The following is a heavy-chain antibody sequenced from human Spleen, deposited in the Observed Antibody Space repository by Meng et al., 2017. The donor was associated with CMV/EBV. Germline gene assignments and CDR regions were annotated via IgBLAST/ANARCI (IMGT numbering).Heavy chain of an antibody. CDR1: GGSISSSYW. Sequence: PKAGPGLVKTSGTLSLTCVVPGGSISSSYWWTWVRQSPGKGLEWIGEMYHSGTTNYNPSLKSRVTISMGKSNNQLSLKLNSVTAADTAVYHCATQESRDGHNPYWGQGTLVTVSS. D-gene: IGHD5-24*01. J-gene: IGHJ4*02. CDR3: ATQESRDGHNPY. CDR2: MYHSGTT. V-gene: IGHV4-4*02.